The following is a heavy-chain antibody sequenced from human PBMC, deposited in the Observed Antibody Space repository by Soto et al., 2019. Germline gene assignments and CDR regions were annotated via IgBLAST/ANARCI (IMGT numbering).Heavy chain of an antibody. CDR3: ARGGAAAGTLYYYGMDV. V-gene: IGHV1-69*13. D-gene: IGHD6-13*01. J-gene: IGHJ6*02. CDR2: IIPIFGTA. Sequence: SXKVSFKASGGTXSGYAIGWVRQAPGQGLEWMGGIIPIFGTANYAQKFQGRVTITADESTSTAYMELSSLRHEDTAVYYSARGGAAAGTLYYYGMDVWGQGTTGTVSS. CDR1: GGTXSGYA.